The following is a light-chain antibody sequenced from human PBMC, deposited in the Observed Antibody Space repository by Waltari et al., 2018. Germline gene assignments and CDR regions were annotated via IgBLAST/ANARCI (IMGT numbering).Light chain of an antibody. CDR3: NSRDTIGDHVV. J-gene: IGLJ2*01. V-gene: IGLV3-19*01. CDR2: GKN. Sequence: SSELTQDPAVSVALGQTVRITYQGDSLRTYYASWYQQKPGQAPVLVFYGKNNRPSGIPDRFSDSSSGNTASLIITGTQAEDEAVYYCNSRDTIGDHVVFGGGTKLTVL. CDR1: SLRTYY.